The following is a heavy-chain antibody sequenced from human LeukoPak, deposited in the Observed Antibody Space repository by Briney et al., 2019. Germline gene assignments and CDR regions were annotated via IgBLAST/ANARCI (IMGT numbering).Heavy chain of an antibody. V-gene: IGHV1-18*01. CDR2: ISAYNGNT. Sequence: ASVKVSCKASGYTFTSYGISWVRQAPGQGLEWMGWISAYNGNTNYAQKFQGRVTITADESTSTAYMELSSLRSEDTAVYYCAKDSDSNPSYYWYMDVWGKGTTVTVSS. CDR3: AKDSDSNPSYYWYMDV. CDR1: GYTFTSYG. J-gene: IGHJ6*03. D-gene: IGHD4-11*01.